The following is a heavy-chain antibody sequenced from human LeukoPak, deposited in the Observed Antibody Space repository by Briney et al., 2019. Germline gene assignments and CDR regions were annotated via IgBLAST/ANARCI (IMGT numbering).Heavy chain of an antibody. CDR3: ARDIGDYYYGMDV. CDR1: GFTVSDYY. J-gene: IGHJ6*02. Sequence: PGGSLRLSCAASGFTVSDYYMSWIRQTPGKGLEWVSYISSSGSTIYYADSVKGRFTISRDNAKNSLYLQMNSLRAEDTAVYYCARDIGDYYYGMDVWGQGTTVTVSS. D-gene: IGHD1-26*01. V-gene: IGHV3-11*01. CDR2: ISSSGSTI.